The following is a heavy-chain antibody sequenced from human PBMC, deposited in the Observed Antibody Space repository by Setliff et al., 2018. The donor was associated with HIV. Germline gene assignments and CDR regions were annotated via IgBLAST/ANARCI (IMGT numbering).Heavy chain of an antibody. CDR3: AREGTTVTLDY. V-gene: IGHV4-38-2*02. Sequence: PSETLSLTCAVSGYPISSGYYWGWIRQPPGKGLEWIGSIYHSGSTYYNPSLKSRVTISVDTSKNQFSLKLSSVTAADTAVYYCAREGTTVTLDYWGQGTLVTVSS. J-gene: IGHJ4*02. CDR2: IYHSGST. CDR1: GYPISSGYY. D-gene: IGHD4-4*01.